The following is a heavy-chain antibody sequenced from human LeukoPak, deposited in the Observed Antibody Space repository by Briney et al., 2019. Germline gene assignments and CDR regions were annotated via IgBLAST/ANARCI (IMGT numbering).Heavy chain of an antibody. V-gene: IGHV4-59*01. CDR3: ARVDSSGWYYFDY. J-gene: IGHJ4*02. CDR1: GASISSDY. Sequence: SQSLSLTCTLAGASISSDYWSSIRQPPGKGLGCIGYIYYSGSTNYNPSLKSRVTISVDTSKNQFSLKLSSVTAADTAVYYCARVDSSGWYYFDYWGQGTLVTVSS. CDR2: IYYSGST. D-gene: IGHD6-19*01.